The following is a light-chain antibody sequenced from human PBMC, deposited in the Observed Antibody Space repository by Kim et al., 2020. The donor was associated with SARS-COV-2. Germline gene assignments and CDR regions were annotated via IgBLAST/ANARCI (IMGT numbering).Light chain of an antibody. CDR2: LNSDGSH. V-gene: IGLV4-69*01. CDR3: QTWGTGIVV. CDR1: SGHSSYA. Sequence: ASVKPTCTLSSGHSSYASAWHQQQPEKGPRYLMKLNSDGSHSKGDGIPDRFSGSSSGAERYLTISSLQTEDEADYYCQTWGTGIVVFGGGTQLTVL. J-gene: IGLJ2*01.